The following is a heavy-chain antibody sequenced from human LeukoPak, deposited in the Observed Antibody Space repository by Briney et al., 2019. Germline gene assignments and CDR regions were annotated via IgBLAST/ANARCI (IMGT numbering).Heavy chain of an antibody. V-gene: IGHV4-61*02. D-gene: IGHD3-10*01. Sequence: SSETLSLTCTVSGGSMSSGGYYWSWIRQPAGKGLEYLGRIYSTGSTNYNPSLRSRVTISVDTSKNHFSLKLSSVTAADTAVYYCARDQTYSGSGIYTYFDYWGQGFLVTVSS. J-gene: IGHJ4*02. CDR3: ARDQTYSGSGIYTYFDY. CDR2: IYSTGST. CDR1: GGSMSSGGYY.